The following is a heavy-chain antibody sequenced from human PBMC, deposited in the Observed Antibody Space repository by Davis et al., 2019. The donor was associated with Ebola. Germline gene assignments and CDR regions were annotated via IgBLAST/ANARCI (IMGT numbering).Heavy chain of an antibody. D-gene: IGHD3-22*01. Sequence: GGSLRLSCAASAFTFRTAWMSWVRQAPGKGLEWVGRIKSKTDGGTTDYAAPVKGRFTISREASKNTLYLQMNSLKTEDTAVYYCTTAEDYYDSSGYYYRWGVDYWGQGTLVTVSS. CDR3: TTAEDYYDSSGYYYRWGVDY. J-gene: IGHJ4*02. V-gene: IGHV3-15*01. CDR2: IKSKTDGGTT. CDR1: AFTFRTAW.